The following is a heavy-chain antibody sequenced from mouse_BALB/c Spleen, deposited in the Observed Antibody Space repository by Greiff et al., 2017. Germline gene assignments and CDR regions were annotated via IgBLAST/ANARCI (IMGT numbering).Heavy chain of an antibody. CDR1: GFTFSDYY. CDR2: ISDGGSYT. Sequence: EVKLMESGGGLVKPGGSLKLSCAASGFTFSDYYMYWVRQTPEKRLEWVATISDGGSYTYYPDSVKGRFTISRDNAKNNLYLQMSSLKSEDTAMYYCARERGYYGSSYWYFDVWGAGTTVTVSS. D-gene: IGHD1-1*01. V-gene: IGHV5-4*02. CDR3: ARERGYYGSSYWYFDV. J-gene: IGHJ1*01.